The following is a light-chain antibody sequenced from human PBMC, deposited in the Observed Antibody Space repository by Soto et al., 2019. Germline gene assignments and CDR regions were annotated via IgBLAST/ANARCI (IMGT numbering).Light chain of an antibody. CDR1: SSDVGGYNY. CDR3: SSYTSRSTLDYV. V-gene: IGLV2-14*01. J-gene: IGLJ1*01. Sequence: QSALTQPASVSGSPGQSITISCTGTSSDVGGYNYVSWYQQHPGKAPKLMIYEVSNRPSGVSNRFSGSKSGNTASLTISGLQAEDESDYYGSSYTSRSTLDYVFGSGTKLPVL. CDR2: EVS.